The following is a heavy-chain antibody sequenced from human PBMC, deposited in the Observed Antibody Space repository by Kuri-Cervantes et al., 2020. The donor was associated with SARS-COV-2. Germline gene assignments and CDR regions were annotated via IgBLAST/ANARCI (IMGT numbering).Heavy chain of an antibody. Sequence: SETLSLTCTVSGGSVSSGSYCWSWIRQPPGKGLEWIGYIYYSGSTNYNPSLKSRVTISVDTSKNQFSLKLSSVTAADTAVYYCARLNDFWSGYPYGMDVWGQGTTVTVSS. CDR1: GGSVSSGSYC. CDR3: ARLNDFWSGYPYGMDV. V-gene: IGHV4-61*01. J-gene: IGHJ6*02. D-gene: IGHD3-3*01. CDR2: IYYSGST.